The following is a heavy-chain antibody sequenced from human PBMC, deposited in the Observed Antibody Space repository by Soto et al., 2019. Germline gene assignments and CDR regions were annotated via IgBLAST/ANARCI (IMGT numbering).Heavy chain of an antibody. D-gene: IGHD1-7*01. Sequence: EVQLVESGGGLVQPGRSLRLSCATSGFTFGDYAMTWVRQAPGKGLEWVGFIRSRDYGETREYAASVKGRFTISRDDSKSIAYLQMNSLKIEDTAVYYCIGGRLELGFWGQGTMVTVSS. CDR1: GFTFGDYA. CDR3: IGGRLELGF. CDR2: IRSRDYGETR. V-gene: IGHV3-49*04. J-gene: IGHJ3*01.